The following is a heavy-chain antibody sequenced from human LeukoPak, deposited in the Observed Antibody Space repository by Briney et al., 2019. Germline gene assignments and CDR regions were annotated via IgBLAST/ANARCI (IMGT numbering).Heavy chain of an antibody. V-gene: IGHV4-59*01. J-gene: IGHJ6*02. CDR3: ARVAARYVGMDV. CDR2: IYYSGST. CDR1: AGSINNYY. Sequence: SETLSLTCTVSAGSINNYYWSWIRQPPGKGLEWIGYIYYSGSTNYNPSLKSRVTISVDASKKQVSLNLSSVTAADTAVYYCARVAARYVGMDVWGQGTTVTVSS. D-gene: IGHD6-6*01.